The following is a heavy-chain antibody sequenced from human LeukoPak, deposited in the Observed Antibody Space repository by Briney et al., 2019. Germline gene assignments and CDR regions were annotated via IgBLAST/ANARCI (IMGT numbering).Heavy chain of an antibody. D-gene: IGHD2-15*01. J-gene: IGHJ4*02. CDR2: INPNSGGT. Sequence: ASVKVSCKASGYTFTGYYMHWVRQAPGQGLEWMGWINPNSGGTNYAQRFQGRVTMTRDTSISTAYMELSGLRSDDTAVYYCARGQYCSGGSCYAFDYWGQGTLVTVSS. V-gene: IGHV1-2*02. CDR1: GYTFTGYY. CDR3: ARGQYCSGGSCYAFDY.